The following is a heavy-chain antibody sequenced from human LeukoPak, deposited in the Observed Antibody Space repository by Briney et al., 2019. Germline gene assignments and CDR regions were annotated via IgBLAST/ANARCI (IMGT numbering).Heavy chain of an antibody. D-gene: IGHD2-15*01. CDR1: GGSISSGGYS. Sequence: SETLSLTCAVSGGSISSGGYSWSWIRQPPGKGLEWLGYIYHSGSTYYNPSLKSRVTISVDRSKNQFSLNLSSVTAADTAVYYCAREGYCSGGSCDNWFDPWGQGTLVTVSS. J-gene: IGHJ5*02. CDR3: AREGYCSGGSCDNWFDP. V-gene: IGHV4-30-2*01. CDR2: IYHSGST.